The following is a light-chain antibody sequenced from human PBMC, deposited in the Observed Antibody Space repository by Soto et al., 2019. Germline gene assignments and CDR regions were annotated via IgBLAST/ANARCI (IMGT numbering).Light chain of an antibody. CDR2: AAS. CDR1: QDIASW. J-gene: IGKJ1*01. V-gene: IGKV1-12*02. CDR3: QQAKSFPWT. Sequence: DIQVTQSPSAVSAAVGDRVTITCRASQDIASWLVWYQQQPGKAPKVLMFAASSLQDGVPSRFSGSGYGTDFTLSISSLQPEDFATYYCQQAKSFPWTFGQGTKVEIK.